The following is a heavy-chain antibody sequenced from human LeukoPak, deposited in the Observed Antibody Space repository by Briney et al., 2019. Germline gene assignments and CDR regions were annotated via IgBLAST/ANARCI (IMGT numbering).Heavy chain of an antibody. CDR3: ARGITIFGVVIGRHYMDV. CDR2: IYYSGST. V-gene: IGHV4-30-4*08. D-gene: IGHD3-3*01. Sequence: SETLSLTCTVSGGSISSGDYYWSWIRQPPGKGLEWIGYIYYSGSTYYNPSLKIRVTISVDTSKNQFSLKLSSVTAADTAVYYCARGITIFGVVIGRHYMDVWGKGTTVTVSS. J-gene: IGHJ6*03. CDR1: GGSISSGDYY.